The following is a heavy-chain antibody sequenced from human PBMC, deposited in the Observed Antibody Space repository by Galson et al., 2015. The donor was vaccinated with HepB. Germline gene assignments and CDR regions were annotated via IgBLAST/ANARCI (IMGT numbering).Heavy chain of an antibody. V-gene: IGHV7-4-1*02. Sequence: SVKVSCKASGYTFTSYAMNWVRQAPGQGLEWMGWINTNTGNPTYAQGFTGRFVFSLDTSVSTAYLQISSPKAEDTAVYYCARDELVEWELQVGAFDIWGQGTMVTVSS. J-gene: IGHJ3*02. CDR2: INTNTGNP. D-gene: IGHD1-26*01. CDR1: GYTFTSYA. CDR3: ARDELVEWELQVGAFDI.